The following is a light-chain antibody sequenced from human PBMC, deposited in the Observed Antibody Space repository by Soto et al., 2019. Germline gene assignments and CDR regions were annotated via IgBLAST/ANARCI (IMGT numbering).Light chain of an antibody. CDR1: QSVSSY. CDR2: GAS. V-gene: IGKV3-15*01. J-gene: IGKJ1*01. CDR3: QQYNKWPQT. Sequence: EIGMTQSPATLSVSPGERATLSCRASQSVSSYLAWYQQKPGQAPRLLIYGASTRAAGIPARFSGSGSGTEFTLTISSLQYEDFAVYYCQQYNKWPQTFGEGTKVDSK.